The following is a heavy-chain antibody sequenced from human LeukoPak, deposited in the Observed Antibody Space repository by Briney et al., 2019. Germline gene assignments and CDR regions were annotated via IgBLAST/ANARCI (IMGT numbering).Heavy chain of an antibody. CDR3: ARVMTTVTTFKTYSYGMDV. J-gene: IGHJ6*02. CDR1: GGSFSGSY. V-gene: IGHV4-34*01. D-gene: IGHD4-17*01. Sequence: SETLSLTCAVYGGSFSGSYWTWIRQPPGKGLEWIGEINHSGSTNYNPSLKSRVTISLDTSKNQFSLRLSSVTAADTAVYYCARVMTTVTTFKTYSYGMDVWGQGTTVTISS. CDR2: INHSGST.